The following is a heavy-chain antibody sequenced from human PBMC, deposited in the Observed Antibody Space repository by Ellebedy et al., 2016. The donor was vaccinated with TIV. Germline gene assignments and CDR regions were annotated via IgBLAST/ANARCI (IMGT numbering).Heavy chain of an antibody. D-gene: IGHD4/OR15-4a*01. J-gene: IGHJ4*02. CDR3: ARGRHPSPMVDY. V-gene: IGHV4-34*01. CDR2: INHSGST. CDR1: GGSFSDYY. Sequence: SETLSLXXAVYGGSFSDYYWSWIRQPPGKGLEWIGEINHSGSTNYNPSLKSRVTISVDTSKNQFSLKLSSVTAADRAVYYCARGRHPSPMVDYWGQGTLVTVSS.